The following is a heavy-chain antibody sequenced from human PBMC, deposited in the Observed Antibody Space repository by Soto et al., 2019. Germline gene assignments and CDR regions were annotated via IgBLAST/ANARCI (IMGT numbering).Heavy chain of an antibody. D-gene: IGHD2-2*01. CDR1: GFTFSSYS. Sequence: WSLRLSCAASGFTFSSYSMNWVRQAPGKGLEWVSSISSSSSYIYYADSVKGRFTISRDNAKNSLYLQMNSLRAEDTAVYYCARVPAAIITPIFIDYWGQGTLVTVSS. V-gene: IGHV3-21*01. CDR3: ARVPAAIITPIFIDY. CDR2: ISSSSSYI. J-gene: IGHJ4*02.